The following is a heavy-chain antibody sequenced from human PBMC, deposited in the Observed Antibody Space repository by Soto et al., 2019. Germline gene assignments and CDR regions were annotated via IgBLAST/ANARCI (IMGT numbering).Heavy chain of an antibody. J-gene: IGHJ4*02. Sequence: EVQLLESGGGLVQPGGSLRLSCAASGFTFSSYAMSWVRQAPGKGLEWVSAISGSGGSTYYADSVKGRFTISRDNSKNTLYLQMNSLQTEDTAMYFCTSTPPGYCGGDCSSYYFDSWGQGTLVTVSS. V-gene: IGHV3-23*01. CDR3: TSTPPGYCGGDCSSYYFDS. CDR1: GFTFSSYA. CDR2: ISGSGGST. D-gene: IGHD2-21*02.